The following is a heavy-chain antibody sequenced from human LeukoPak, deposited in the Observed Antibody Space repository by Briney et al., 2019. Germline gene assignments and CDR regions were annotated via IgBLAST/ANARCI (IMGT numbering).Heavy chain of an antibody. J-gene: IGHJ6*03. V-gene: IGHV3-11*04. CDR2: ISSSGSTI. CDR3: ARDYYGSGSERLYDYYMDV. D-gene: IGHD3-10*01. Sequence: GGSLRLSCAASGFTFSDYYMSWIRQAPGKGLEWVSYISSSGSTIYYADSVKGRFTISRDNAKNSLYLQMNSLRAEDTAVYYCARDYYGSGSERLYDYYMDVWGKGTTVTVSS. CDR1: GFTFSDYY.